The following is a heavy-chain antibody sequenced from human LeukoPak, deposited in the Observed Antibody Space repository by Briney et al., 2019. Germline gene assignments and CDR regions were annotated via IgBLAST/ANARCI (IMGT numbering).Heavy chain of an antibody. CDR2: ISPNNGGT. Sequence: ASVKVSCKASGYTFTSYGINWVRQAPGQGLEWMGWISPNNGGTQYALKFQGRVTLTRDTSTNTAYMELSNLQSDDTAVYYCARAGDPLTVTHDAFDVWGQGTLVTVSS. V-gene: IGHV1-2*02. CDR1: GYTFTSYG. J-gene: IGHJ3*01. D-gene: IGHD3-9*01. CDR3: ARAGDPLTVTHDAFDV.